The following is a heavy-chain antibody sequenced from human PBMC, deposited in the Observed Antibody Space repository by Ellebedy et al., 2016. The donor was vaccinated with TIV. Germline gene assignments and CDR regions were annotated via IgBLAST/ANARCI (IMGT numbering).Heavy chain of an antibody. J-gene: IGHJ4*02. CDR2: ISWNSGSI. D-gene: IGHD6-6*01. Sequence: GGSLRLSCAASGFTFDDYAMHWVRQAPGKGLEWVSGISWNSGSIGYADSVKGRFTISRDNAKNSLYLQMNSLRVEDTALYYCAKGAVPVTVRPLVDYWGQGTLVTVSS. CDR1: GFTFDDYA. V-gene: IGHV3-9*01. CDR3: AKGAVPVTVRPLVDY.